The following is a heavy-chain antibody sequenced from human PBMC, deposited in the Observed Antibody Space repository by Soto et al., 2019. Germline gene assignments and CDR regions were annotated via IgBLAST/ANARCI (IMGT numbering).Heavy chain of an antibody. Sequence: EVQLVESGGNLVQPGRSLRLSCAASGFTFDDYAMHWVRQAPGKGLEWVSGISWNRGSIDYADSVKGRFTMSRDNAKNSLYLQMNSLRAEDTALYSCARIRWDCSGGSCYARCFDCWGQGTLVTVSS. CDR2: ISWNRGSI. CDR3: ARIRWDCSGGSCYARCFDC. CDR1: GFTFDDYA. V-gene: IGHV3-9*01. J-gene: IGHJ4*02. D-gene: IGHD2-15*01.